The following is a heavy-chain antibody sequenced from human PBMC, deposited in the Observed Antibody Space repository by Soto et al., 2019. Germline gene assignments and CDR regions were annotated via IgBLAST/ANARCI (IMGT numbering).Heavy chain of an antibody. CDR1: GGSISSGDYY. J-gene: IGHJ4*02. Sequence: SETLSLTCTVSGGSISSGDYYWSWIRQPPGKGLEWIGYIYYSVSTYYNPSLKSRVTISVDTSKNQFSLKLSSVTAADTAVYYCASAQLFSSIEYWGQGNMVNVSA. CDR3: ASAQLFSSIEY. D-gene: IGHD3-10*01. V-gene: IGHV4-30-4*01. CDR2: IYYSVST.